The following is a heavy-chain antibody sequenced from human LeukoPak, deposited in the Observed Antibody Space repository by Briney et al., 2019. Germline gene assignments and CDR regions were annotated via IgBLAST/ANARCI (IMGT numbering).Heavy chain of an antibody. CDR3: ARERETPWVRSDY. D-gene: IGHD3-22*01. CDR1: GFTFSSYS. CDR2: ISSSSSYI. Sequence: GGSLRLSCAASGFTFSSYSMNWVRQAPGKGLEWVSSISSSSSYIYYADSVKGRFTISRDNAKNSLYLQTNSLRAEDTAVYYCARERETPWVRSDYWGQGTLVTVSS. J-gene: IGHJ4*02. V-gene: IGHV3-21*01.